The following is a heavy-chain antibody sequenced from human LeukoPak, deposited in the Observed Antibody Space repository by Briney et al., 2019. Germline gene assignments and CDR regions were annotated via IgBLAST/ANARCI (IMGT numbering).Heavy chain of an antibody. J-gene: IGHJ5*02. CDR3: ARDRLGYYDSSGYNWFDP. Sequence: GGSLRLSCAASGFTFSSYAMSWVRQAPGKGLEWVSAISGSGGSTYYADSVKGRFTISRDNSKNTLYLQMNSLRAEDTAVYYCARDRLGYYDSSGYNWFDPWGQGTLVTVSS. D-gene: IGHD3-22*01. V-gene: IGHV3-23*01. CDR1: GFTFSSYA. CDR2: ISGSGGST.